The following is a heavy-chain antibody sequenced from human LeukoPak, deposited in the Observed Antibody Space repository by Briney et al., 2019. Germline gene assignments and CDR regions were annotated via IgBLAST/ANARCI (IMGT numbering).Heavy chain of an antibody. V-gene: IGHV4-34*01. D-gene: IGHD3-22*01. CDR2: INHSGST. Sequence: PSETLSLTCAVYGGSFSGYYWSWIRQPPGKGLEWIGEINHSGSTNYNPSLKSRVTISVDTSKKQFSLRLSSVTAADTAVYYCVTYYFDSSGPKKNYWGQGTLVTVSS. J-gene: IGHJ4*02. CDR3: VTYYFDSSGPKKNY. CDR1: GGSFSGYY.